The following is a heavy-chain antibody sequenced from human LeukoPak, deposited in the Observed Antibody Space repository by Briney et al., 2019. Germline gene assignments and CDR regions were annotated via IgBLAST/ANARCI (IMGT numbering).Heavy chain of an antibody. V-gene: IGHV1-69*01. CDR2: IIPIFGTA. Sequence: ASVKVSCKASGGTFSSYAISWVRQAPGQGLEWMGGIIPIFGTANYAQKFQGRVTITADESTSTAYMELSSLRSEDTAVYYCARDRSSSSGGGFDYWGQGTLVTVSS. J-gene: IGHJ4*02. D-gene: IGHD6-6*01. CDR1: GGTFSSYA. CDR3: ARDRSSSSGGGFDY.